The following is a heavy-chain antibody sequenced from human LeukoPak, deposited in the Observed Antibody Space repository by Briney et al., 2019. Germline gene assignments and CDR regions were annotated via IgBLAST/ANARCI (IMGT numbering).Heavy chain of an antibody. CDR2: VSFDGTNN. Sequence: GGSLRLSCAASGFIFDNFAIHWVRQAPGKGLEWVSIVSFDGTNNFYADSVKGRFIVSRDSSNNTVYLHMNSLRADDTAVYFCARDRNVVGADFDSWGQGTLVTVSS. J-gene: IGHJ5*01. D-gene: IGHD2-15*01. CDR1: GFIFDNFA. CDR3: ARDRNVVGADFDS. V-gene: IGHV3-30*03.